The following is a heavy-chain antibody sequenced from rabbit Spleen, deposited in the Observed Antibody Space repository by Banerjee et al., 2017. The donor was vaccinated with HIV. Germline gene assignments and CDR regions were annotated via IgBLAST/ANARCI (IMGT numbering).Heavy chain of an antibody. CDR2: IYTGSSGDT. D-gene: IGHD5-1*01. CDR3: ARDLVAAIGWNFNL. CDR1: GIDFSGSYY. Sequence: QEQLVESGGGLVQPGGTLTLTCKGSGIDFSGSYYMCWVRQAPGKGLEWIACIYTGSSGDTYYASWAKGRFTISKTSSTTVILQMTSLTVADTATYFCARDLVAAIGWNFNLWGPGTLVTVS. J-gene: IGHJ4*01. V-gene: IGHV1S45*01.